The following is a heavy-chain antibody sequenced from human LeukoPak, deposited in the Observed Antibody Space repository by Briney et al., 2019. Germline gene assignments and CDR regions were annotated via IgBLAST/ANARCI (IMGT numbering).Heavy chain of an antibody. D-gene: IGHD4-17*01. Sequence: GGSLRLSCAASGFTFSSYSMNWVRQAPGKGLEWVSSISSSSSYIYYADSVKGRFTISRDNAKNSLYLQMNSLRAEDTAVYYCARPPRETEYYGDYSSHDYYYMDVWGKGTMVTVSS. V-gene: IGHV3-21*01. CDR2: ISSSSSYI. CDR1: GFTFSSYS. J-gene: IGHJ6*03. CDR3: ARPPRETEYYGDYSSHDYYYMDV.